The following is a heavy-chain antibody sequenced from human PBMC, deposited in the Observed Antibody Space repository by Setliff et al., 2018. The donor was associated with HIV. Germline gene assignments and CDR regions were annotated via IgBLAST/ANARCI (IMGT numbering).Heavy chain of an antibody. J-gene: IGHJ4*02. CDR2: IDHRGST. V-gene: IGHV4-34*01. D-gene: IGHD3-22*01. CDR1: GGSFSGYY. CDR3: ARDPHYYDRSGHYSWFYFDH. Sequence: SETLSLTCAVYGGSFSGYYWSWIRQPPGKGLEWIGEIDHRGSTNYNPSLKSRVTISVDTSKNQFSLKLTSLTAADTAVYFCARDPHYYDRSGHYSWFYFDHWGQGTLVTVSS.